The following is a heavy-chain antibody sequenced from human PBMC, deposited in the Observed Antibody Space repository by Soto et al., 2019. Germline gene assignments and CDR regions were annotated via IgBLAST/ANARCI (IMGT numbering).Heavy chain of an antibody. CDR2: ISYDGSNK. CDR3: AVLAAAGAGTFYGYYGMDV. D-gene: IGHD6-13*01. V-gene: IGHV3-30*03. Sequence: GGSLRLSCAASGFTFSSYGMHWVRQAPGKGLEWVAVISYDGSNKYYADSVKGRFTISRDNSKNTLYLQMNSLRAEDTAVYYCAVLAAAGAGTFYGYYGMDVWGQGTTVTVS. CDR1: GFTFSSYG. J-gene: IGHJ6*02.